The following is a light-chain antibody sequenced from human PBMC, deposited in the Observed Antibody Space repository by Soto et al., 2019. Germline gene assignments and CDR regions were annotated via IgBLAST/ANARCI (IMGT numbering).Light chain of an antibody. V-gene: IGKV3D-7*01. CDR3: QPTYDTWT. CDR2: GAS. J-gene: IGKJ1*01. CDR1: QSVSRSY. Sequence: PGERVSLSCRASQSVSRSYLTWYQQKPGQAPRLLIYGASTRATGIPARFSGSGSGTDFTLPISSLQPEDFATYYCQPTYDTWTFGQGTKVDIK.